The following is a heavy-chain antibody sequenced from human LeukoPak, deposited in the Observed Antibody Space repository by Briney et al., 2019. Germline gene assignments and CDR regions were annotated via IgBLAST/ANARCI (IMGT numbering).Heavy chain of an antibody. D-gene: IGHD6-13*01. Sequence: AGGSLRLSCAASGFTFSSYGMHWVRQAPGKGLEWVAVISYDGSHECYVDSVKGRFTISRDSSKSTLYLQMNSLRAEDTAVYYCARDLSSSWSLGYWGQGTLVTVSS. V-gene: IGHV3-30*03. CDR3: ARDLSSSWSLGY. CDR2: ISYDGSHE. CDR1: GFTFSSYG. J-gene: IGHJ4*02.